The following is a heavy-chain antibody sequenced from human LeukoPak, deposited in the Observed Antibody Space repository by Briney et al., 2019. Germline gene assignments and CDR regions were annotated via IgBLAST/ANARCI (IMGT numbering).Heavy chain of an antibody. V-gene: IGHV4-39*01. Sequence: PSETLSLTCTVSGGSISSSSYYWGWIRQPPGKGLEWIGSIYYSGSTYYNPSLKSRVTISVDTSKNQFSLKLSSVTAADTAVYYCARRSGGYTSDAFDIWGQGTMVTVSS. J-gene: IGHJ3*02. CDR2: IYYSGST. CDR1: GGSISSSSYY. CDR3: ARRSGGYTSDAFDI. D-gene: IGHD3-3*01.